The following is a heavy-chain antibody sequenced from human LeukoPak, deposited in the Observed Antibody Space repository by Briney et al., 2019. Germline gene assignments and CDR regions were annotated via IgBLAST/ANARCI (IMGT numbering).Heavy chain of an antibody. CDR2: IKNDGSST. CDR1: GFTFSSYW. CDR3: ARGVTDY. V-gene: IGHV3-74*01. D-gene: IGHD4-23*01. J-gene: IGHJ4*02. Sequence: PGGSLRLSCAASGFTFSSYWMHWVRQAPGKGLGWVSLIKNDGSSTSYADSVKGRFTIFRDNAKNTLYLQMNSLRAEDTAVYYCARGVTDYWGQGTLVTVSS.